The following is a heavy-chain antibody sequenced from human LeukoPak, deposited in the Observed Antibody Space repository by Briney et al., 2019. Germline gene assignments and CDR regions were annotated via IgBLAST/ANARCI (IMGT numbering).Heavy chain of an antibody. CDR1: GFTFSSYD. V-gene: IGHV3-13*01. CDR3: ARVSPFDSSMDV. J-gene: IGHJ6*02. D-gene: IGHD3-9*01. Sequence: GGSLRLSCAASGFTFSSYDMHWVRQATGKGLEWVSAIGTAGDTYYPGSVKGRFTISRENAKNSLYLQMNSLRAGDTAVYYCARVSPFDSSMDVWGQGTTVTVSS. CDR2: IGTAGDT.